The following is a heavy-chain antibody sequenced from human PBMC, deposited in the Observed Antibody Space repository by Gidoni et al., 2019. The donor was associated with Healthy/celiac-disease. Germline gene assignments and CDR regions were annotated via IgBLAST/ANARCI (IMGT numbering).Heavy chain of an antibody. CDR3: ATRRPRANGDPWYFDY. CDR2: FDPDDGET. V-gene: IGHV1-24*01. J-gene: IGHJ4*02. Sequence: RQAPGKGLEWMGGFDPDDGETIYAQKFQGRVTMTEDTSTDTAYMELSSLRSEDTAVYYCATRRPRANGDPWYFDYWGQGTLVTVSS. D-gene: IGHD4-17*01.